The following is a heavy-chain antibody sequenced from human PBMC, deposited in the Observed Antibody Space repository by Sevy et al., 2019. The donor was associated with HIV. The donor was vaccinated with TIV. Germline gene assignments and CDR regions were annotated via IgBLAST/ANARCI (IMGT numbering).Heavy chain of an antibody. D-gene: IGHD3-3*01. CDR1: GGSISSGSYY. V-gene: IGHV4-61*01. J-gene: IGHJ5*02. CDR3: ARECYDSWFDP. CDR2: FYYSGLT. Sequence: SETLSLTCTVSGGSISSGSYYWSWIRQPPGKGLEWIGYFYYSGLTSSNPSLKSRATISVDTSKNQFSLKLSSVAAADTAVYYGARECYDSWFDPWGQGALVTVSS.